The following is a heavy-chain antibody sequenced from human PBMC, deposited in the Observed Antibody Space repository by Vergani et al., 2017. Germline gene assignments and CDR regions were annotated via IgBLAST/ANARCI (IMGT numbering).Heavy chain of an antibody. Sequence: EVQLVESGGGLVQPGGSLRLSCAASGFTFSSYEMNWVRQAPGKGLEWVSYISSSGSTIYYADSVKGRFTISRDNAKNSLYLQMNSLRAEDTAVYYCARERTPDXDFWSGYKDYYYYGMDVWGQGTTVTVSS. D-gene: IGHD3-3*01. V-gene: IGHV3-48*03. CDR2: ISSSGSTI. J-gene: IGHJ6*02. CDR1: GFTFSSYE. CDR3: ARERTPDXDFWSGYKDYYYYGMDV.